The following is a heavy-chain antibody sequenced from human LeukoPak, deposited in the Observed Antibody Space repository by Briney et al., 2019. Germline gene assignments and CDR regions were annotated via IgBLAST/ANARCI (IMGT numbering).Heavy chain of an antibody. CDR2: ISSSSSTI. Sequence: GGSLRLSCAASGFTFSSYSMNWVRQAPGKGLEWVSYISSSSSTIYYADSVKGRFTISRDNAKNSLYLQMNSLRAEDTAVYYCATRFRIAAAGSDYWGQGTLVTVSS. CDR1: GFTFSSYS. D-gene: IGHD6-13*01. J-gene: IGHJ4*02. V-gene: IGHV3-48*04. CDR3: ATRFRIAAAGSDY.